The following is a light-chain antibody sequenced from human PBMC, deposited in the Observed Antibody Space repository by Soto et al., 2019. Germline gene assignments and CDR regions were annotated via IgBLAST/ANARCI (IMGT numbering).Light chain of an antibody. Sequence: QSVLTQPPSVSGAPGQRVTISCTGSSSNIGAGYDVHWYQQLPGTAPKLLIHGNSNRPSGVPDRFSGSKSGTSASLAITGLQAEDEADYYCQSSDSRLSGSDVFGTGTKVTVL. CDR1: SSNIGAGYD. CDR3: QSSDSRLSGSDV. CDR2: GNS. J-gene: IGLJ1*01. V-gene: IGLV1-40*01.